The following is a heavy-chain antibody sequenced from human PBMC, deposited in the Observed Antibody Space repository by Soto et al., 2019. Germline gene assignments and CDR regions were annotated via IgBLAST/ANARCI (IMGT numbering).Heavy chain of an antibody. CDR2: INAGNGNT. Sequence: QVPLVQSGAEVKKPGASVKVSCKASGYTFTSYAMHWVRQAPGQRLEWMGWINAGNGNTKYSQKFQGRVTITRDTSASTAYMELSSLRSEDTAVYYCARGRGSGLFDYWGQGTLVTVSS. D-gene: IGHD3-10*01. CDR1: GYTFTSYA. J-gene: IGHJ4*02. CDR3: ARGRGSGLFDY. V-gene: IGHV1-3*01.